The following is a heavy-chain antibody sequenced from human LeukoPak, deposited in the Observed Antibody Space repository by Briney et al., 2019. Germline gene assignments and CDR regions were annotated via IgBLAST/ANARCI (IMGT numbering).Heavy chain of an antibody. J-gene: IGHJ4*02. D-gene: IGHD6-13*01. V-gene: IGHV3-48*03. CDR2: ISTSASTI. CDR1: RFTFSSYE. Sequence: GGSLRLSCAVSRFTFSSYEMNWVRQAPGKGLEWVSYISTSASTIYYADSVKGRFTISRDNAKNSLYLQMNSLRAEDTAVYYCATSRGSWPDYFDYWGQETLVTVSS. CDR3: ATSRGSWPDYFDY.